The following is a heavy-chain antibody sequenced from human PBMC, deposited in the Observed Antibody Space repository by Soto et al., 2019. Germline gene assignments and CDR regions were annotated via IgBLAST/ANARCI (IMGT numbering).Heavy chain of an antibody. V-gene: IGHV1-18*01. D-gene: IGHD3-10*01. CDR2: ISAYNGNT. J-gene: IGHJ6*02. Sequence: ASVKVSCKASGYTLTSYGSSWVRQAPGQGLEWMGWISAYNGNTNYAQKLQGRVTMTTDTSTSTAYMELRRLRSDDTAVYYCAVEHAPRGGFGEFFVTRSKGMDVSGQGTTVTLSS. CDR3: AVEHAPRGGFGEFFVTRSKGMDV. CDR1: GYTLTSYG.